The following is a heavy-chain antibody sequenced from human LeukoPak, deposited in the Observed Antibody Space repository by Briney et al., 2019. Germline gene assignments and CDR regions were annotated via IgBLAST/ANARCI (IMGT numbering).Heavy chain of an antibody. CDR3: ARVGMRGFNWFDP. V-gene: IGHV3-9*01. CDR1: GFTFDDYA. D-gene: IGHD2-15*01. CDR2: ISWNSGSI. J-gene: IGHJ5*02. Sequence: GGSLRLSCAASGFTFDDYAMHWVRQAPGKGLEWVSGISWNSGSIGYADSVKGRFTISRDNAKNSLYLQMNSLRAEDTAVYYCARVGMRGFNWFDPWGQGTLVTVSS.